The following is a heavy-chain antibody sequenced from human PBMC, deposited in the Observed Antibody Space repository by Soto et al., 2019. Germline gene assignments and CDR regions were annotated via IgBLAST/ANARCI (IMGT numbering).Heavy chain of an antibody. CDR2: ISAYNGHT. D-gene: IGHD1-26*01. CDR3: ARDQGGNYYY. CDR1: GYTFTSYG. J-gene: IGHJ4*02. V-gene: IGHV1-18*01. Sequence: QVQLVQSGAEVKKPGASVKVSCKASGYTFTSYGLSWVRQAPGKGLEWMGWISAYNGHTTYAQKLQGRVTMTTDTPTTTADMELRSRRSDDTAVYYCARDQGGNYYYWGQGTLVTVSS.